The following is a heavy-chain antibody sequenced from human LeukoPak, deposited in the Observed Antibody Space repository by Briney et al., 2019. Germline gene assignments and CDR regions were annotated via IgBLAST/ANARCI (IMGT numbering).Heavy chain of an antibody. CDR3: AKDRVVYCSSTSCYNDY. D-gene: IGHD2-2*02. V-gene: IGHV3-23*01. Sequence: PGGSLRLSCAASGFTFSSYAMSWVRQAPGKGLEWVSAISGSGGSTYYADSVKGRFTISRDNSKNTLYLQMNSLRAEDTAVYYCAKDRVVYCSSTSCYNDYWGQGTLVTVSS. CDR1: GFTFSSYA. CDR2: ISGSGGST. J-gene: IGHJ4*02.